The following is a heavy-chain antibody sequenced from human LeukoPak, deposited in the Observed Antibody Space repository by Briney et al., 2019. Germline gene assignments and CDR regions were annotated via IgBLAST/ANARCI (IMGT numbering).Heavy chain of an antibody. D-gene: IGHD6-6*01. J-gene: IGHJ4*02. V-gene: IGHV4-4*09. Sequence: SETLSLTCTVSVDSISNYYWSWIRQPPGKGLEWIGYIYTSGSTNYNPFLKSRVTISVDTSKNQFSLRLSSVTAADTAVYYCARLGAARTFDYWGQGTLVTVSS. CDR3: ARLGAARTFDY. CDR2: IYTSGST. CDR1: VDSISNYY.